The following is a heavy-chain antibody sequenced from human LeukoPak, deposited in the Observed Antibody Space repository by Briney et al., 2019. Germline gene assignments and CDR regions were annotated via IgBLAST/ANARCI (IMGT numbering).Heavy chain of an antibody. J-gene: IGHJ4*02. V-gene: IGHV4-31*03. CDR1: GGSISSGGYY. CDR3: ARGPRWGSCSGGSCRTKGNDY. D-gene: IGHD2-15*01. CDR2: IYYSGST. Sequence: SETLSLTCTVSGGSISSGGYYWSWIRQHPGKGLEWIGYIYYSGSTYYNPSLKSRVTISVDTSKNQFSLKPSSVTAADTAVYYCARGPRWGSCSGGSCRTKGNDYWGQGTLVTVSS.